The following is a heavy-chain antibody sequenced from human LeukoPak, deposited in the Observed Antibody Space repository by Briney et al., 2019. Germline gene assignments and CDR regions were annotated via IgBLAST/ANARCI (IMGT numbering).Heavy chain of an antibody. J-gene: IGHJ1*01. CDR1: GYTFTGYY. D-gene: IGHD4-23*01. CDR2: INPNSGGT. V-gene: IGHV1-2*02. CDR3: ARVLGYSGNSGVFQH. Sequence: ASVKVSCKASGYTFTGYYMHWVRQAPGQGLEWMGWINPNSGGTNYAQKFQGRVTMTRDTSISTAYMELSRLRSDDTAVYYCARVLGYSGNSGVFQHWGQGTLVTVSS.